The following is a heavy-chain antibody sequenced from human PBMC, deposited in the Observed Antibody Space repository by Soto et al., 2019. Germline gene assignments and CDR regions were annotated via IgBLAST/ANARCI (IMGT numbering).Heavy chain of an antibody. CDR2: ITDNGGST. Sequence: GGSLRLSCAASGFTFSRDGMSWVRQAPGKGLEWVSLITDNGGSTYYADSVKGRFTISRDNTKNTLFLQMNSLRAEDTAVYYCAKDRSSFRYGHYGMDVWGQGTTVTVSS. V-gene: IGHV3-23*01. CDR1: GFTFSRDG. CDR3: AKDRSSFRYGHYGMDV. D-gene: IGHD5-18*01. J-gene: IGHJ6*02.